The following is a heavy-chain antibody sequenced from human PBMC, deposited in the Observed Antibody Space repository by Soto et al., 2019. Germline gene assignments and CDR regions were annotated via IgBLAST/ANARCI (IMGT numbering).Heavy chain of an antibody. CDR1: GGTFSSYT. J-gene: IGHJ5*02. CDR3: ARDIRGYSGYDSAPNWFDP. D-gene: IGHD5-12*01. CDR2: IIPILGIA. Sequence: SVKVSCKASGGTFSSYTISWVRQAPGQGLDWMGRIIPILGIANYAQKFQGRVTITADKSTSTAYMELSSLRSEDTAVYYCARDIRGYSGYDSAPNWFDPWGQGTLVTVSS. V-gene: IGHV1-69*04.